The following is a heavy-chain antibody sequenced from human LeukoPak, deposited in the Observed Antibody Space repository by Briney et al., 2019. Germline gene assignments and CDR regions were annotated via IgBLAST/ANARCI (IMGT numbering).Heavy chain of an antibody. D-gene: IGHD2-15*01. Sequence: PGGSLRLSCAASGFTFSSYAMSWVRQAPGKGLEWVSAISGSGGSTYYADSVKGRFTISRDNSKNTLYLQMNSLRAEDTAVYYCAKIVVVVAATRNYFDYWGQGTLVTVSS. CDR2: ISGSGGST. V-gene: IGHV3-23*01. CDR3: AKIVVVVAATRNYFDY. J-gene: IGHJ4*02. CDR1: GFTFSSYA.